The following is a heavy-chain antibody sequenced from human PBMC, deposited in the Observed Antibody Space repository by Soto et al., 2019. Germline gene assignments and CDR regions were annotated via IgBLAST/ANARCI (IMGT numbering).Heavy chain of an antibody. D-gene: IGHD3-3*01. CDR2: ISSSSSTI. Sequence: GGSLRLSCAASGFTFSSYSMNWVRQAPGKGLEWVSYISSSSSTIYYADSVKGRFTISRDNAKNSLYLQMNSLRAEDTAVYYCARGDGVLEWLLRTDAFDIWGQGTMVTVSS. CDR1: GFTFSSYS. V-gene: IGHV3-48*01. J-gene: IGHJ3*02. CDR3: ARGDGVLEWLLRTDAFDI.